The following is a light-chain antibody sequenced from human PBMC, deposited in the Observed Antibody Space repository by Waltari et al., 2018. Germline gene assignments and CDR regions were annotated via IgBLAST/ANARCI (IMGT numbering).Light chain of an antibody. CDR1: SSDIGGTFY. J-gene: IGLJ2*01. CDR3: SSYAGTTSV. V-gene: IGLV2-14*03. Sequence: QSALTQPASVSGSPGQSITISCTGTSSDIGGTFYVSWYRQYPGYAPTLIIFDVTTRPPGVSDRFSGSKSGNTASLTISGLQADDEADYYCSSYAGTTSVFGGGTKVTVL. CDR2: DVT.